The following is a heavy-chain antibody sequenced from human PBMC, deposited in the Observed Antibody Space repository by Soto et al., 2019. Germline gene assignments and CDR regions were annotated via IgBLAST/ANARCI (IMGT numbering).Heavy chain of an antibody. CDR3: AMESPPYSGYDWGFDY. CDR1: GFTFSSYG. D-gene: IGHD5-12*01. J-gene: IGHJ4*02. V-gene: IGHV3-30*03. CDR2: ISYDGSNK. Sequence: QVQLVESGGGVVQPGRSLRLSCAAFGFTFSSYGMHWVRQAPGKGLEWVAVISYDGSNKYYADSVKGRFTISRDNSKNTLYLQMNSLRAEDTAVYYCAMESPPYSGYDWGFDYWGQGTLVTVSS.